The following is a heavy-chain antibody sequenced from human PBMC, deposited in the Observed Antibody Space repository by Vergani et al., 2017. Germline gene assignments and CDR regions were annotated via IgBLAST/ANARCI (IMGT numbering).Heavy chain of an antibody. CDR3: AILGHTVTTSDFDY. J-gene: IGHJ4*02. CDR2: IYHSGST. V-gene: IGHV4-38-2*02. Sequence: QVQLQESGPGLVKPSETLSLTCTVSGYSISSGYYWGWIRQPPGKGLEWIGSIYHSGSTYYNPSLKSRVTISVDTSKNQFSLKLSSVTAADTAVYYCAILGHTVTTSDFDYWGQGTLVTVSS. CDR1: GYSISSGYY. D-gene: IGHD4-17*01.